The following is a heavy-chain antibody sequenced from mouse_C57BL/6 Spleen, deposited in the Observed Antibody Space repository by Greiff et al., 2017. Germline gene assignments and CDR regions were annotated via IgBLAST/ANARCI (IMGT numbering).Heavy chain of an antibody. Sequence: VQLQQSGAELVRPGASVTLSCKASGYTFTDYEMHWVKQTPVHGLEWIGAIAPETGGTAYNQKFKGKAILTADKSSSTAYMELRSLTSEDSAVYYCIHYYGSSWYFDVWGTGTTVTVSS. V-gene: IGHV1-15*01. J-gene: IGHJ1*03. CDR2: IAPETGGT. CDR3: IHYYGSSWYFDV. D-gene: IGHD1-1*01. CDR1: GYTFTDYE.